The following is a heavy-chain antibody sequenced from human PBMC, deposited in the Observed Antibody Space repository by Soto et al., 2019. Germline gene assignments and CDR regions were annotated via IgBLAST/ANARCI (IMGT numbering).Heavy chain of an antibody. D-gene: IGHD3-3*01. Sequence: PGGSLRLSCAASGFTFSSYAMSWVRQAPGKGLEWVSAISGSGGSTYYADSVKGRFTISRDNSKNTLYLQMNSLRAEDTAVYFCAKDPGAGILRFLEWLLVVGGMDVWGQGTTVTVSS. CDR3: AKDPGAGILRFLEWLLVVGGMDV. J-gene: IGHJ6*02. CDR2: ISGSGGST. V-gene: IGHV3-23*01. CDR1: GFTFSSYA.